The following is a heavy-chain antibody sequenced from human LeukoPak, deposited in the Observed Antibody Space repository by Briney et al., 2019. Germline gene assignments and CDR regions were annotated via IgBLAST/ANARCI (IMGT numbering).Heavy chain of an antibody. Sequence: ASVKVSCKASGYTFTIYGISWVRQAPGQGLGWVGWISGNNGNTNYAQKLQGRVTMTTDTSTSTAYVELRSLRSDDTALYYCARVRVNYVWGNYPVDYWGQGTLVTVSS. J-gene: IGHJ4*02. CDR3: ARVRVNYVWGNYPVDY. CDR2: ISGNNGNT. V-gene: IGHV1-18*01. D-gene: IGHD3-16*02. CDR1: GYTFTIYG.